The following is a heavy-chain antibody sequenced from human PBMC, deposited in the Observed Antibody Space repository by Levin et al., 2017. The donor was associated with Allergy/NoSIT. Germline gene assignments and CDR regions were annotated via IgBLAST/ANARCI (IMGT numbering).Heavy chain of an antibody. Sequence: SSETLSLTCAVYGGSISSGGYSWSWIRQPPGKGLEWIGNIYLSGSTNDNPSLKSRVTMSVDRSKNQFSLKLSYVTAADTAVYYCARVAGYSYGYYFDYWGPGTLVTVSS. CDR1: GGSISSGGYS. CDR2: IYLSGST. J-gene: IGHJ4*02. CDR3: ARVAGYSYGYYFDY. D-gene: IGHD5-18*01. V-gene: IGHV4-30-2*01.